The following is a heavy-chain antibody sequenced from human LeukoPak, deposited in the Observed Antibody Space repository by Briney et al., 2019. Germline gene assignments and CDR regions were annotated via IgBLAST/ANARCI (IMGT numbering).Heavy chain of an antibody. V-gene: IGHV1-18*04. CDR2: ISPYNGNT. CDR1: GYTFTTYT. J-gene: IGHJ4*02. Sequence: ASVKVSCKASGYTFTTYTISWVRQAPGQGLEWMGWISPYNGNTNYAQKLQGRVTMTTDTSTSTAYMELRSLRSDDTAVYYCARDFGRPYYFDYWGQGTLVTVSS. CDR3: ARDFGRPYYFDY. D-gene: IGHD3-3*01.